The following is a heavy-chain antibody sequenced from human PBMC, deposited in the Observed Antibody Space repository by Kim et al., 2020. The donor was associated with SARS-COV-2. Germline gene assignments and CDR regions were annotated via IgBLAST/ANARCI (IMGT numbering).Heavy chain of an antibody. Sequence: GGSLRLSCSASGFTFINSAMQWVRQAPGKGLESVSAISYNGGTTYYADSVKGRFTISRDNSKNTVYLQMSSLRVEDTAVYYCVKNWNCDNLGQGTLVTVSS. CDR1: GFTFINSA. J-gene: IGHJ4*02. D-gene: IGHD1-1*01. V-gene: IGHV3-64D*06. CDR2: ISYNGGTT. CDR3: VKNWNCDN.